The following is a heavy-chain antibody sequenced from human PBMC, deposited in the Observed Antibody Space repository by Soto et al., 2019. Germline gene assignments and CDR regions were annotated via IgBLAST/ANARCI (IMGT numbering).Heavy chain of an antibody. V-gene: IGHV3-74*01. D-gene: IGHD6-13*01. CDR2: INNGGSGT. J-gene: IGHJ4*02. CDR3: AKGLINGRWYAED. Sequence: PGGSLRLSCAASGFTFSSYWMHWVRQAPGKGLEWVSRINNGGSGTNYADSVKGRFTISRDNSKNTMYLQMNNLRAEDTGVYYCAKGLINGRWYAEDWGQGTLVTVSS. CDR1: GFTFSSYW.